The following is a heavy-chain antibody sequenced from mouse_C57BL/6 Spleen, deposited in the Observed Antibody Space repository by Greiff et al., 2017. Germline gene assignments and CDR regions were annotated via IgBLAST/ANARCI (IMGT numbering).Heavy chain of an antibody. J-gene: IGHJ3*01. V-gene: IGHV1-39*01. CDR3: ARDYYAPSRTPWFAY. CDR1: GYSFTDYN. CDR2: INPNYGTT. D-gene: IGHD1-1*01. Sequence: VQLQQSGPELVKPGASVKISCKASGYSFTDYNMNWVKQSNGKSLEWIGVINPNYGTTSYNQKFKGKATLTVDQASSTAYMQLNSLTSEDSAVYYCARDYYAPSRTPWFAYWGQGTLVTVSA.